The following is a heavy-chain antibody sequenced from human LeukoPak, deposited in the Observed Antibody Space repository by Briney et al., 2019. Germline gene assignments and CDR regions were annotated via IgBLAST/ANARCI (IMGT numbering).Heavy chain of an antibody. CDR3: ARSIAARRVHPYYYYYMDV. V-gene: IGHV1-69*05. CDR2: IIPIFGTA. Sequence: SVKVPCKASGGTFSSYAISWVRQAPGQGLEWMGGIIPIFGTANYAQKFQGRVTITTDESTSTAYMELSSLRSEDTAVYYCARSIAARRVHPYYYYYMDVWGKGTTVTVSS. CDR1: GGTFSSYA. J-gene: IGHJ6*03. D-gene: IGHD6-6*01.